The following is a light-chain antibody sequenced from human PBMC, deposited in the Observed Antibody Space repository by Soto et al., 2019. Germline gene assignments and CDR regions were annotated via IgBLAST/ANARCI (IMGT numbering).Light chain of an antibody. V-gene: IGKV3-15*01. CDR3: QQYNNWWT. CDR1: QSVSSN. Sequence: EIVMTQSPATLSVSAGERATLSCRASQSVSSNLAWYQQKPGQALRLLIYGASTRATCIPARFSGSGSGTEFTLTISSLQSEDLAVYYCQQYNNWWTFGQGTKVEIK. CDR2: GAS. J-gene: IGKJ1*01.